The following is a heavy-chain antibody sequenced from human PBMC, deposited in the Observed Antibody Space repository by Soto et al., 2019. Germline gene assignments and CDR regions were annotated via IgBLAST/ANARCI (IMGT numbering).Heavy chain of an antibody. Sequence: QVQLVQSGAEVKKPGASVKVSCKASGYTFNSYAISWLRQAPGQGLEWMGWISAYNGNTNYGQKLQGRVTMTTDTSTSTAYMVLRSLRSDDTAVYYCARVKGSGWLNWFDPWGQGTPVTVSS. J-gene: IGHJ5*02. CDR2: ISAYNGNT. CDR3: ARVKGSGWLNWFDP. D-gene: IGHD6-19*01. V-gene: IGHV1-18*01. CDR1: GYTFNSYA.